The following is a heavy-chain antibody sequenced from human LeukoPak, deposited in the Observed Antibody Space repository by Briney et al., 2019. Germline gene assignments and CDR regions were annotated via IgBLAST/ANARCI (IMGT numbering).Heavy chain of an antibody. J-gene: IGHJ5*02. V-gene: IGHV4-30-2*01. CDR3: ARSTEEYYYGSGSYYTSSWFDP. D-gene: IGHD3-10*01. CDR1: GGSISSGTYS. CDR2: IYHSGST. Sequence: SETLSLTCAVSGGSISSGTYSWSWIRQPPGKGLEWIGYIYHSGSTYYNPSLKSRVTISVDRSKNQFSLKLSSVTAADTAVYYCARSTEEYYYGSGSYYTSSWFDPWGQGTLVTVSS.